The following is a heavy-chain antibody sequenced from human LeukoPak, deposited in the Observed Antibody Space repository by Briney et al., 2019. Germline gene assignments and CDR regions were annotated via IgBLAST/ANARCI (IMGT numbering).Heavy chain of an antibody. Sequence: SVKVSCKASGGTFSSYAISWVQQAPGQGLEWMGGIIPIFGTANYAQKFQGRVTITTDESTSTAYMELSSLRSEDTAVYYCARDQRLSSSWAFNWFDPWGQGTLVTVSS. J-gene: IGHJ5*02. CDR3: ARDQRLSSSWAFNWFDP. V-gene: IGHV1-69*05. CDR1: GGTFSSYA. D-gene: IGHD6-13*01. CDR2: IIPIFGTA.